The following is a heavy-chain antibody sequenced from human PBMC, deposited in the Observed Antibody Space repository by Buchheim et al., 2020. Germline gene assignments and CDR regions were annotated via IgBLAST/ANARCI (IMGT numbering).Heavy chain of an antibody. CDR2: INPSGGST. J-gene: IGHJ6*02. V-gene: IGHV1-46*03. CDR3: ARVCKSTSFYYYGMDV. Sequence: QVQLVQSEAEVKKPGASVKVSCKASGYTFTSYYMHWVRQAPGQGLEWMGIINPSGGSTGYAQKFQGRVTMTRDTSTSTVYMELSSLRSEDAAEYYCARVCKSTSFYYYGMDVWGQGTT. D-gene: IGHD2-2*01. CDR1: GYTFTSYY.